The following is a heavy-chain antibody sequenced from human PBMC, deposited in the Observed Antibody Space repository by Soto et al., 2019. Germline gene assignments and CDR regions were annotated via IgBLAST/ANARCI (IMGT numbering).Heavy chain of an antibody. D-gene: IGHD3-10*01. J-gene: IGHJ6*02. CDR3: ARDGPYYYASRMDV. V-gene: IGHV3-53*04. Sequence: VQLVESGGGLVQPGGSLRLSCVASGIPVSSNYMTWVRQAPGKGLEWVSVLHSGGDTYYANSVKGRVTISRHDSTNTLYLQMNSMKPEDTAVYYCARDGPYYYASRMDVWGQGTTVTVSS. CDR1: GIPVSSNY. CDR2: LHSGGDT.